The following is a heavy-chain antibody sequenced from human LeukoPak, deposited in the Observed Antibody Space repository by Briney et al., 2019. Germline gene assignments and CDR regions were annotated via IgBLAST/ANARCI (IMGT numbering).Heavy chain of an antibody. D-gene: IGHD3-22*01. CDR1: GFTFTSSA. J-gene: IGHJ6*02. CDR3: AAEYYYDSSGYYNYGMDV. V-gene: IGHV1-58*02. CDR2: IVVGSGNT. Sequence: ASVKVSCKASGFTFTSSARQWVRQARGQRLEWIGWIVVGSGNTNYAQKFQERVTITRDMSTSTAYMELSSLRSEDTAVYYCAAEYYYDSSGYYNYGMDVWGQGTTVTVSS.